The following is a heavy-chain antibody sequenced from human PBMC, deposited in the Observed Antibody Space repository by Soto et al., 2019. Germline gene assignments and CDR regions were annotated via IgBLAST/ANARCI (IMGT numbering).Heavy chain of an antibody. D-gene: IGHD3-10*01. V-gene: IGHV4-34*01. CDR3: ARGATLVRGVPHTPSPLDNWSAP. J-gene: IGHJ5*02. CDR1: GGSFSGYY. Sequence: ASETLSLTCAVYGGSFSGYYWSWIRQPPGKGLEWIGEINHSGSTNYNPSLKSRVTISVDTSKNQFSLKLSSVTAADTAVYYCARGATLVRGVPHTPSPLDNWSAPGGKGPRVTVPS. CDR2: INHSGST.